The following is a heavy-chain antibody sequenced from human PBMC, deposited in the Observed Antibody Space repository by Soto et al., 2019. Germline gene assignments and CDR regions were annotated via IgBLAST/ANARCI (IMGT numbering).Heavy chain of an antibody. CDR2: INHSGST. CDR1: GGSFSGYY. CDR3: ARVTGRYYCGMDV. Sequence: QVQLQQWGAGLLKPSETLSLTCAVYGGSFSGYYWSWIRQPPGKGLEWIGEINHSGSTNYNPSLKSRVTISVDTSKNHFSLKLSSVTAAATAVYYCARVTGRYYCGMDVWGQGTTVTVSS. J-gene: IGHJ6*02. V-gene: IGHV4-34*01.